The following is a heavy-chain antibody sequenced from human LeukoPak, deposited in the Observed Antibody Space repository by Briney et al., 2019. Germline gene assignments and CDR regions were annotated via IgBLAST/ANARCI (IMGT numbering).Heavy chain of an antibody. CDR2: IIPIFGTA. V-gene: IGHV1-69*13. J-gene: IGHJ6*02. CDR1: GGTFSSYA. Sequence: SVKVSCKASGGTFSSYAISWVRQAPGQGLEWMGGIIPIFGTANYAQKFQGRVTITADESTSTAYMELSSLRSEDTAVYYCARDLSDYDFWSGYRGYYYYGMDVWGQGTTVTVSS. CDR3: ARDLSDYDFWSGYRGYYYYGMDV. D-gene: IGHD3-3*01.